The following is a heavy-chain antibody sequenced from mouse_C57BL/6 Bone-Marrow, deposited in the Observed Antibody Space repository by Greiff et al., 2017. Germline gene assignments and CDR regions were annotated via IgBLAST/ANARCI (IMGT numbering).Heavy chain of an antibody. J-gene: IGHJ3*01. V-gene: IGHV1-55*01. D-gene: IGHD2-3*01. CDR3: AREGFYDGYYSWFAY. Sequence: QVQLQQPGAELVKPGASVKMSCKASGYTFTSYWITWVKQRPGQGLEWIGVVYPGSGSTNYNEKFKSKATLTVDTSSSTAYMQLSSLTSEDSAVYYCAREGFYDGYYSWFAYWGQGTLVTVSA. CDR1: GYTFTSYW. CDR2: VYPGSGST.